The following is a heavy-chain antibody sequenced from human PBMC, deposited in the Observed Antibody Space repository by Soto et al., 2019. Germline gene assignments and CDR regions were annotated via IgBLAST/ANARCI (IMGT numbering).Heavy chain of an antibody. Sequence: GESLKISCKASGYTFTTYWIGWVRQMPGKGLKWMGFIYPGDSDVRYSPSFEGQVTISVDTSINTAYLRWNSLKASDTAIYYCAIQPDYNILTSYLYYFDYWGQGTPVTVSS. CDR2: IYPGDSDV. CDR3: AIQPDYNILTSYLYYFDY. D-gene: IGHD3-9*01. V-gene: IGHV5-51*01. CDR1: GYTFTTYW. J-gene: IGHJ4*02.